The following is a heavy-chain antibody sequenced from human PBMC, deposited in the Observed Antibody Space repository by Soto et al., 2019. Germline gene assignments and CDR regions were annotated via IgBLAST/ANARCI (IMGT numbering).Heavy chain of an antibody. CDR1: GFTFGTCA. CDR2: ISGGGGST. J-gene: IGHJ4*02. D-gene: IGHD2-15*01. Sequence: GGSLRLSCAASGFTFGTCAMSWVRQTPGKGLEWVSEISGGGGSTYYADSVKGRFTISRDDSKNTLFLQMNSLRAEDTAVYYCATAKLLLPWLFDYWGQGTLVTVSS. V-gene: IGHV3-23*01. CDR3: ATAKLLLPWLFDY.